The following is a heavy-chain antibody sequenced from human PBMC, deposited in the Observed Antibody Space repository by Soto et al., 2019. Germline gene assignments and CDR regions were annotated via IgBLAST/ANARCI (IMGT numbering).Heavy chain of an antibody. V-gene: IGHV4-59*01. J-gene: IGHJ5*02. CDR3: ARVNLRGSRYWFDP. CDR1: GGSISSYY. D-gene: IGHD3-10*01. CDR2: IYYSGST. Sequence: SETLSLTCTVSGGSISSYYWSWIRQPPGKGLEWIGYIYYSGSTNYNPSLKSRVTISVDTSKNQFSLKLSSVTAADTAVYYCARVNLRGSRYWFDPWGQGTLVTVSS.